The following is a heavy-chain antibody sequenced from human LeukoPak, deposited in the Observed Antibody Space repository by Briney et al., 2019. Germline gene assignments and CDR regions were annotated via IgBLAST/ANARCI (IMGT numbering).Heavy chain of an antibody. V-gene: IGHV3-11*06. CDR1: GFTFSDYY. J-gene: IGHJ4*02. Sequence: GGSLRLSCAASGFTFSDYYMSWIRQAPGKGLEWLSYISRTGSHTPYADSVKGRFTVSRDNAKNSLSLELNSLRVDDTAIYYCARVGSTAEAGTPDYWGQGALVTVSS. CDR3: ARVGSTAEAGTPDY. CDR2: ISRTGSHT. D-gene: IGHD6-13*01.